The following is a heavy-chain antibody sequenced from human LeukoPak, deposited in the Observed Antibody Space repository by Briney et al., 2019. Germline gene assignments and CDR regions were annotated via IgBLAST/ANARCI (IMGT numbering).Heavy chain of an antibody. CDR2: IYSGGSA. J-gene: IGHJ4*02. V-gene: IGHV3-53*05. D-gene: IGHD1-26*01. Sequence: GGSLRLSCAASGFTVSSNYMSWVRQAPGKGLEWVSVIYSGGSAYYADSVKGRFTISRDNSKNTLYLQMNSLRAEDTAVYYCAGPLSGSYHFDYWGQGTLVTVSS. CDR3: AGPLSGSYHFDY. CDR1: GFTVSSNY.